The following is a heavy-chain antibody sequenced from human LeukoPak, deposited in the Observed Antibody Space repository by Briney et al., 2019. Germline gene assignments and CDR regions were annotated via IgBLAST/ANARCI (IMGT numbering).Heavy chain of an antibody. Sequence: PGGSLRLSCTASGFKFSDYWMRWVRQAPGKGLEWVANINQDGDDKTYVDSVKGRFTISRDNTKNSVYLQMNSLRAEDTAVYYCVRVYQYYERSGHHYYFDNWGQGTLVTVSS. V-gene: IGHV3-7*01. J-gene: IGHJ4*02. D-gene: IGHD3-22*01. CDR3: VRVYQYYERSGHHYYFDN. CDR1: GFKFSDYW. CDR2: INQDGDDK.